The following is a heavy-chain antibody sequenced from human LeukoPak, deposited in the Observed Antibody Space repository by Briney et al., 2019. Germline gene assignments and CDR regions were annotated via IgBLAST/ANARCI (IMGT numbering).Heavy chain of an antibody. CDR3: ARGAYCGGDCYLIPFDY. Sequence: GGSLRLSCAASGFTFSSYWMSWVRQAPGKGLEWVANIKQDGSEKYYVDSVKGRFTISRDNAKNSLSLQMNSLRAEDTAVYYCARGAYCGGDCYLIPFDYWGQGTLVTVSS. J-gene: IGHJ4*02. D-gene: IGHD2-21*02. CDR1: GFTFSSYW. CDR2: IKQDGSEK. V-gene: IGHV3-7*05.